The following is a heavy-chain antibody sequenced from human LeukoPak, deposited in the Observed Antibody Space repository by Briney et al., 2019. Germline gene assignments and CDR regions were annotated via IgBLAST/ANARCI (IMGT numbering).Heavy chain of an antibody. CDR3: ARPFRTYCGGDCYRTLDY. CDR1: GFTFSTSY. CDR2: ISSYGDYI. D-gene: IGHD2-21*02. Sequence: EGSLRLSCAASGFTFSTSYMSWVRQAPGKGLEWVSSISSYGDYIFYADSVKGRFTMSRDNADNSLYLQMNSLRAEDTAVYYCARPFRTYCGGDCYRTLDYWGQGTLVTVSS. J-gene: IGHJ4*02. V-gene: IGHV3-21*01.